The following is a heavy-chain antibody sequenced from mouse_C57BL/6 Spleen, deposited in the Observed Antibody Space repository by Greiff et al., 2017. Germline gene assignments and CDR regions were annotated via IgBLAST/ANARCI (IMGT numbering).Heavy chain of an antibody. D-gene: IGHD2-2*01. CDR3: TREAIYYGYDGFAY. V-gene: IGHV5-9-1*02. J-gene: IGHJ3*01. CDR1: GFTFSSYA. Sequence: EVQVVESGEGLVKPGGSLKLSCAASGFTFSSYAMSWVRQTPEKRLEWVAYISSGGDYIYYADTVKGRFTISRDNARNTLYLQMSSLKSEDTAMYYCTREAIYYGYDGFAYWGQGTLVTVSA. CDR2: ISSGGDYI.